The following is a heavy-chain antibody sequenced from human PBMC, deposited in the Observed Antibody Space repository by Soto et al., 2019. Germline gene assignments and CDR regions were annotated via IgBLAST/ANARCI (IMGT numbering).Heavy chain of an antibody. D-gene: IGHD5-12*01. Sequence: QITLKESGPTLAKPTQTLTLTCSFSGFSLSTSGVGVGWIRQPPGKALEWLAVIYWNDDKRYSPSLKSRLTITKDTPKHQVVLTMTNMDPVDTATYYCAHTGYSGLNLYYFYGLDVWGQGTTVTVSS. V-gene: IGHV2-5*01. J-gene: IGHJ6*02. CDR2: IYWNDDK. CDR1: GFSLSTSGVG. CDR3: AHTGYSGLNLYYFYGLDV.